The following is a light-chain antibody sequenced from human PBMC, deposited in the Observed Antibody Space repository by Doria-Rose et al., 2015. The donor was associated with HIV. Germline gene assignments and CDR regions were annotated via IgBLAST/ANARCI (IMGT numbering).Light chain of an antibody. CDR2: DAS. CDR1: QRVKSSY. J-gene: IGKJ5*01. Sequence: TQSPGTLSLSPGERATLSCRASQRVKSSYLAWYQQKPGQAPRLLIYDASTRATGIPDRFRGSGSGTDFTLTISRLEPEDVAVYYCQQYGTSRGTFGQGTRLEI. CDR3: QQYGTSRGT. V-gene: IGKV3-20*01.